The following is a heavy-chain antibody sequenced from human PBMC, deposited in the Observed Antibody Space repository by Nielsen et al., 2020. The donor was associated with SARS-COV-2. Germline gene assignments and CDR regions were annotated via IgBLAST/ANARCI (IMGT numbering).Heavy chain of an antibody. Sequence: WVRQAPGQGLEWMGGIIPIFGTANYAQKFQGRVTITADKSTSTAYMELSSLRSDDTAVYYCAREPLPFWSAVAGTFHFDYWGQGTPVTVSS. V-gene: IGHV1-69*06. J-gene: IGHJ4*02. CDR2: IIPIFGTA. D-gene: IGHD6-19*01. CDR3: AREPLPFWSAVAGTFHFDY.